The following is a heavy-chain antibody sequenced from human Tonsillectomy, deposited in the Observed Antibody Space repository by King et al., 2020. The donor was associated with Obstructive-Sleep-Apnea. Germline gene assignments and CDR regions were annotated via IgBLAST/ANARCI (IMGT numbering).Heavy chain of an antibody. CDR1: GFSLSTSGVG. Sequence: ITLKESGPTLVNPTQTLTLTCTFSGFSLSTSGVGVGWIRQPPGKAMEWLALIYWNDYKRYSPSLTSRLTITKDTSKNRVVLTMTNMDPVDTATYYCAHNFKPGIAGDDWFDPGGQGTLVTVSS. V-gene: IGHV2-5*01. CDR2: IYWNDYK. D-gene: IGHD6-13*01. J-gene: IGHJ5*02. CDR3: AHNFKPGIAGDDWFDP.